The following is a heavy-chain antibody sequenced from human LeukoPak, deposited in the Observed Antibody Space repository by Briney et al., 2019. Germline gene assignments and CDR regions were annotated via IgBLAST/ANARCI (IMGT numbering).Heavy chain of an antibody. Sequence: GGSLRLSCAASGFTFSSYSMNWVRQAPGKGLEWVSSISSSSSYIYYADSVKGRFTISRDNAKNSLYLQMNSLRAEDTAVYYCARVTPTSPNRGSADYWGQGTLVTVSS. CDR1: GFTFSSYS. V-gene: IGHV3-21*01. CDR2: ISSSSSYI. CDR3: ARVTPTSPNRGSADY. D-gene: IGHD1-14*01. J-gene: IGHJ4*02.